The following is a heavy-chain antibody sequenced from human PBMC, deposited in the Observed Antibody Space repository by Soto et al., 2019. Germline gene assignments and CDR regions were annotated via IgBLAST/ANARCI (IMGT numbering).Heavy chain of an antibody. V-gene: IGHV3-7*03. J-gene: IGHJ1*01. CDR2: INQDGSER. CDR1: GLHFRKHL. D-gene: IGHD4-17*01. Sequence: GGFLDISWAGSGLHFRKHLLILVRPAPGKGLEWVANINQDGSERYYVDSVRGRFTISRDNVENSLYLQLNSLRPEDTAVYYCAVYAYGVSGVAFWGQGTLVTVSS. CDR3: AVYAYGVSGVAF.